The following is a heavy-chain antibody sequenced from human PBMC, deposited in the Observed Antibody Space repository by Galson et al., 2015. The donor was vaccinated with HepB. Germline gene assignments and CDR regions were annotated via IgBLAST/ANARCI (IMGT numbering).Heavy chain of an antibody. CDR3: ARVAVDIVAPYY. CDR2: INPNSGGT. Sequence: SVKVSCKASGYTFTGYYMHWVRQAPGQGLEWMGWINPNSGGTNYAQKFQGRVTMTRDTSISTAYMELSRLRSDDTAVYYCARVAVDIVAPYYWGQGTLVTVSS. D-gene: IGHD5-12*01. J-gene: IGHJ4*02. CDR1: GYTFTGYY. V-gene: IGHV1-2*02.